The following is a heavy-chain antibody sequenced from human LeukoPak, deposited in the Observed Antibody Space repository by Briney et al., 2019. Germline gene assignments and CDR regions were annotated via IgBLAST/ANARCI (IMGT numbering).Heavy chain of an antibody. CDR3: ARAILRGRLNDAFDI. CDR1: GFTFSSYS. J-gene: IGHJ3*02. D-gene: IGHD2-21*02. V-gene: IGHV3-21*01. Sequence: GGSLRLSCAASGFTFSSYSMNWVRQAPGKGLEWVSSISSSSSYIYYADSVKGRFTISRGNAKNSLYLQMNSLRAEDTAVYYCARAILRGRLNDAFDIWGQGTMVTVSS. CDR2: ISSSSSYI.